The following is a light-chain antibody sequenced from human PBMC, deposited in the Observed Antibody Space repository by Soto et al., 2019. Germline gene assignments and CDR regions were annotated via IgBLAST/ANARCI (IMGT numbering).Light chain of an antibody. Sequence: DIPMTQSPSTLSASVGDRVTITCRASQSISYWLAWYQQKPGKAPNLLIYKASSLESGVPSRFSASGSGTEFTLTISSLQPDDFATYYCQQYNNYWTFGQGTKVEIK. CDR1: QSISYW. J-gene: IGKJ1*01. CDR2: KAS. V-gene: IGKV1-5*03. CDR3: QQYNNYWT.